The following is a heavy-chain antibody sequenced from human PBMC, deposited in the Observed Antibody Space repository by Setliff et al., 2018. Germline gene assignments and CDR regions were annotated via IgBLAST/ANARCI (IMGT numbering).Heavy chain of an antibody. J-gene: IGHJ4*02. D-gene: IGHD2-2*01. CDR3: ARLSCSSNSCPFDY. V-gene: IGHV4-39*06. Sequence: PSETLSVTCSVSDGSMTSGSYYWGWIRQPPGKGLEWIGSVYYSGTAYYNPSLKSRLYMSVDTSKNQFTLKVTSVTAADTAVYYCARLSCSSNSCPFDYWGQGTLVTVSS. CDR1: DGSMTSGSYY. CDR2: VYYSGTA.